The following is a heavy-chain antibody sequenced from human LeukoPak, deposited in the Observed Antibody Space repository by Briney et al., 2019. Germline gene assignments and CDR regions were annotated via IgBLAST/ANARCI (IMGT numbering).Heavy chain of an antibody. CDR2: IYSGGST. J-gene: IGHJ4*02. CDR3: ARAPRGGRYFDY. CDR1: GFTVSSNY. Sequence: PGGSLRLSCTASGFTVSSNYMSWVRQAPGKGLEWVSVIYSGGSTYYADSVKGRFTISRDNSKNTLYLQMNSLRAEDTAVYYCARAPRGGRYFDYWGQGTLVTVSS. V-gene: IGHV3-53*01. D-gene: IGHD3-16*01.